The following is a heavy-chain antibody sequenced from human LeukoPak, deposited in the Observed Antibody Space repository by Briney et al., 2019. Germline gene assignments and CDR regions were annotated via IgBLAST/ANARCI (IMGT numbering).Heavy chain of an antibody. D-gene: IGHD3-16*01. Sequence: GASVNVSCKASGYTFTGYYMHWVRQAPGQGLEWMGWINPNSGDTKYVQKFQGRVTMTRDTSISTAYMELSRLRSDDTAVYYCATQRGSYRWGTDFDYWGQGTLVTVSS. CDR3: ATQRGSYRWGTDFDY. CDR2: INPNSGDT. J-gene: IGHJ4*02. V-gene: IGHV1-2*02. CDR1: GYTFTGYY.